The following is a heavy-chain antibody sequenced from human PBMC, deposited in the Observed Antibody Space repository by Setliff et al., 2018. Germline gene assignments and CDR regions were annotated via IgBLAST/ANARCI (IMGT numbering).Heavy chain of an antibody. CDR1: GGTFGSSA. CDR3: ARDKADYYDRSGYSGASDD. J-gene: IGHJ3*01. Sequence: ASVKVSCKASGGTFGSSALSWVRQAPGQGLEWMGGVIPMFDTGIYAEKFQGRVTLSADESTSTVYMELTRLRPEDTAIYYCARDKADYYDRSGYSGASDDWGQGTMVTVSS. V-gene: IGHV1-69*13. D-gene: IGHD3-22*01. CDR2: VIPMFDTG.